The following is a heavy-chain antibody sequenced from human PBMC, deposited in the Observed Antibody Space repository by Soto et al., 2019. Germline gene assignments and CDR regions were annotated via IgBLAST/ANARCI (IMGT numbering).Heavy chain of an antibody. CDR2: ISAYNGNT. CDR3: ARDRGVAPPVAGNTHYYYSRDV. V-gene: IGHV1-18*01. CDR1: GYSFTNYG. Sequence: QDQLVQSGVEVKKPGASVKVSCKASGYSFTNYGITWVRQAPGQGFEWMGWISAYNGNTNYAQKFQGRVIMTTDASTSTAYLELRSLRSDDTAVYYCARDRGVAPPVAGNTHYYYSRDVCGKGTTVTVSS. D-gene: IGHD6-19*01. J-gene: IGHJ6*03.